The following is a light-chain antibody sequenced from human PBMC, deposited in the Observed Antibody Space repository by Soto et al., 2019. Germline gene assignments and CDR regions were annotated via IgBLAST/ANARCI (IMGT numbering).Light chain of an antibody. Sequence: QSVLTQPPSVSGAPGQRVTISCTGSSSSIGAGYDVHWYQQLPGTAPKLLIYGNTNRPSGVPDRFSGSKSGTSASLAITGLQAEDEADYYCQSYDSRLSGYVFGNGTKVTV. V-gene: IGLV1-40*01. CDR2: GNT. J-gene: IGLJ1*01. CDR3: QSYDSRLSGYV. CDR1: SSSIGAGYD.